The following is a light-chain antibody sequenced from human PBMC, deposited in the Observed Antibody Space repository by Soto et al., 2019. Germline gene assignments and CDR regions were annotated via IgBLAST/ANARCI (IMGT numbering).Light chain of an antibody. V-gene: IGLV2-23*01. Sequence: QSVLTQPASVSGSPGQSITISCTGTSSDVGSYNLVSWYQQHPRKAPKRMIYEGSKRPSGVSNRFSGSKSGNTASLTISGLQAEDEADYYCCSYAGSSTWVFGGGTKLTVL. CDR3: CSYAGSSTWV. J-gene: IGLJ3*02. CDR1: SSDVGSYNL. CDR2: EGS.